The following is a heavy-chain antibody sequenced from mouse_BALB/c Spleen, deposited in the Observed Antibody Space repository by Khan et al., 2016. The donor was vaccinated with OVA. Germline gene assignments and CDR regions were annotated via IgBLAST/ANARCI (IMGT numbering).Heavy chain of an antibody. CDR1: GFTFSDYY. Sequence: EVELVESGGGLVKPGGSLKLSCAASGFTFSDYYMYWVRQTPEKRLEWVATISDGGSYTYYPDSVKGRFTIYRDDVKNNLKLQMSSLKSEDTAMYYCARGYYGDPFAYWGQGTLVTVSA. V-gene: IGHV5-4*02. CDR3: ARGYYGDPFAY. J-gene: IGHJ3*01. CDR2: ISDGGSYT. D-gene: IGHD2-13*01.